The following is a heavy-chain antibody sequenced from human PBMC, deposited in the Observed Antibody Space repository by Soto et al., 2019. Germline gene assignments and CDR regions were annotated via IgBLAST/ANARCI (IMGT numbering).Heavy chain of an antibody. J-gene: IGHJ5*02. D-gene: IGHD4-17*01. CDR3: AKDGLSYGDFLYNWFDP. V-gene: IGHV3-9*01. CDR1: GFTFDDYA. CDR2: ISWNSGSI. Sequence: EVQLVESGGGLVQPGRSLRLSCAASGFTFDDYAMHWVRQAPGKGLGWVSGISWNSGSIGYADSVKGRFTISRDNAKNSLYLQMNSLRAEDTALYYCAKDGLSYGDFLYNWFDPWGQGTLVTVSS.